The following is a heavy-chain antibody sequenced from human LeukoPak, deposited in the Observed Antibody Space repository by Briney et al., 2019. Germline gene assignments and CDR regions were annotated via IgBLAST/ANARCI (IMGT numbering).Heavy chain of an antibody. CDR3: AREVGTSWFDP. CDR2: IYYSGST. CDR1: GVSISSYY. J-gene: IGHJ5*02. V-gene: IGHV4-30-4*01. Sequence: SETLSLTCTVSGVSISSYYWSWIRQPPGKGLEWIGYIYYSGSTYYNPSLKSRVTISVDTSKNQFSLKLSSVTAADTAVYYCAREVGTSWFDPWGQGTLVTVSS. D-gene: IGHD2-2*01.